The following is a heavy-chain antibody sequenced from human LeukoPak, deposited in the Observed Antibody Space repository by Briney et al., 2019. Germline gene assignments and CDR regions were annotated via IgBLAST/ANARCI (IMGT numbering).Heavy chain of an antibody. Sequence: SETLSLTCSVSGGSISSSSYYWGWSRQPPGRGLEWIGSIYYSGRTYYNPSLKSRVTIAVDTSKPQSSLKLRSVPAAATAVYYCATHGRQRYYSDSSGYQGADYWGQGTLVTVSS. CDR2: IYYSGRT. J-gene: IGHJ4*02. V-gene: IGHV4-39*01. D-gene: IGHD3-22*01. CDR3: ATHGRQRYYSDSSGYQGADY. CDR1: GGSISSSSYY.